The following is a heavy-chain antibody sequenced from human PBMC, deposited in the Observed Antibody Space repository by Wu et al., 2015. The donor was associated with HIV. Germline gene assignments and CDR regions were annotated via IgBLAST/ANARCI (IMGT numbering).Heavy chain of an antibody. D-gene: IGHD6-25*01. CDR3: ARVGTAAANGMDV. CDR2: INPNSGGT. J-gene: IGHJ6*02. CDR1: GYTFTGFY. Sequence: QVQLVQSGAEVKKPGASVKVSCKASGYTFTGFYMHWVRQAPGQGLEWMGRINPNSGGTSYAEKFQGRVTMTRNTSINTAYMELSSLRSEDTAVYYCARVGTAAANGMDVWGQGTTVTVSS. V-gene: IGHV1-2*06.